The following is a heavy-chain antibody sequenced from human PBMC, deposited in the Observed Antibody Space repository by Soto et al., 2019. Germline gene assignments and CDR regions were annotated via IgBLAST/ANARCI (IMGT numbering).Heavy chain of an antibody. D-gene: IGHD6-19*01. Sequence: QVQLVQSGAEVKKPGSSVKVSCKTSGGTFSSYTLIRVRQAPGQGLEWMGRLIPLFGIANYAQKFQGRVTITADQSTSTAYMELGSLRSEYRAVYYCARGSRAGVGALLDFWGQGTLVTVPS. CDR3: ARGSRAGVGALLDF. V-gene: IGHV1-69*02. J-gene: IGHJ4*02. CDR2: LIPLFGIA. CDR1: GGTFSSYT.